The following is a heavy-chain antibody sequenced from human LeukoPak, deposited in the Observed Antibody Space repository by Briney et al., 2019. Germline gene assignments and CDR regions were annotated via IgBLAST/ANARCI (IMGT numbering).Heavy chain of an antibody. V-gene: IGHV1-69*13. D-gene: IGHD5-24*01. CDR2: IIPIFGTA. J-gene: IGHJ3*02. Sequence: ASVKVSCKASGGTFSSYAISWVRQAPGQGLEWMGGIIPIFGTANYAQKFQGRVTITADESTSTAYMELSSLRSEDTAVYYCARMATKPYDAFDIWGQGTMVTVSS. CDR3: ARMATKPYDAFDI. CDR1: GGTFSSYA.